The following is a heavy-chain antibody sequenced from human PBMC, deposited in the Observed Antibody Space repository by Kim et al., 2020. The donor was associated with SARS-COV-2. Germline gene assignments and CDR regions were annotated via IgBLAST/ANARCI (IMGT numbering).Heavy chain of an antibody. CDR3: AKDPGLVRGLQLGYFDL. Sequence: GGSLRLSCAASGFTFSSYAMSWVRQAPGKGLEWVSAISGSGGSTYYADSVKGRFTISRDNSKNTLYLQMNSLRAEDTAVYYCAKDPGLVRGLQLGYFDLWGRGTLVTVSS. CDR1: GFTFSSYA. CDR2: ISGSGGST. J-gene: IGHJ2*01. V-gene: IGHV3-23*01. D-gene: IGHD3-10*01.